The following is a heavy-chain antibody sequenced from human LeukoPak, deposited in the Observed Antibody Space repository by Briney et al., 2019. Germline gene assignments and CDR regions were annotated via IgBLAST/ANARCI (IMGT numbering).Heavy chain of an antibody. CDR2: VSGSGGST. J-gene: IGHJ4*02. V-gene: IGHV3-23*01. D-gene: IGHD3-16*01. Sequence: GGSLRLSCAASGFTFRSYAMSWVRQAPGKGLEWVSAVSGSGGSTYYADSVKGRFTISRDNSKNTLDLQMNSLRAEDTAVYYCAQDSPVLTFWGQGALVTVSS. CDR1: GFTFRSYA. CDR3: AQDSPVLTF.